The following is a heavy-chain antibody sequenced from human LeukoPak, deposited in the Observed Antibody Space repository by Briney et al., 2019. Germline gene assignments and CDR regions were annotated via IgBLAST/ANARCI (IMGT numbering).Heavy chain of an antibody. CDR1: GGSISSYY. V-gene: IGHV4-4*07. D-gene: IGHD6-13*01. CDR3: ARHKGSSWSYYFDY. Sequence: SETLSLTCTVSGGSISSYYWSWIRQPAGKGLEWIGRIYTSGSTNYNPSLKSRVTMSVDTSKNQFSLKLSSVTAADTAVYYCARHKGSSWSYYFDYWGQGTLVTVSS. CDR2: IYTSGST. J-gene: IGHJ4*02.